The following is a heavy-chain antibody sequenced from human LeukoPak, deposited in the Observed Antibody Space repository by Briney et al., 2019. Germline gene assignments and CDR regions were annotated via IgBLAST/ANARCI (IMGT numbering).Heavy chain of an antibody. CDR3: AGTGLYFDY. J-gene: IGHJ4*02. CDR1: GASISSYY. Sequence: TPSETLSLTCTVSGASISSYYWSWIRQSPGKGLEWIGYIYYGGSTNYNPSLKSRVTTSLDTSKKQFSLKLTSVTAADTALYYCAGTGLYFDYWGQGSLVSVSS. D-gene: IGHD7-27*01. CDR2: IYYGGST. V-gene: IGHV4-59*01.